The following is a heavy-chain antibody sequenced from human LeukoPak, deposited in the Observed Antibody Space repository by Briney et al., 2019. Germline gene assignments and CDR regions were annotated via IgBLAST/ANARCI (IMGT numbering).Heavy chain of an antibody. J-gene: IGHJ4*02. V-gene: IGHV5-51*01. Sequence: GESLKISCKGSGYSFTTYWIAWVRQMPGKGLEWMGIIYPGDSDTRYSPSFQGQVTISVDKSVSAAYLQWSSLKASDTAMYYCANPPTRECSSISCPLSYWGQGTLVTVSS. CDR2: IYPGDSDT. D-gene: IGHD2-2*01. CDR3: ANPPTRECSSISCPLSY. CDR1: GYSFTTYW.